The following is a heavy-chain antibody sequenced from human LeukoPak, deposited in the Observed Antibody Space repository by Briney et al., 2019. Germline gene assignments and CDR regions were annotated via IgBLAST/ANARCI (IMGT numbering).Heavy chain of an antibody. J-gene: IGHJ4*02. D-gene: IGHD5-18*01. V-gene: IGHV4-39*02. Sequence: SETLSLTCTVSGGSISGSSYYWGWIRQPPGKGLEWIGSIYYSGNTYYNPSLKSRVTISVDTSKNQFSLKLSSVTAADTAVYYCARGGAWIQLSPFGYWGQGTLVTVSS. CDR3: ARGGAWIQLSPFGY. CDR1: GGSISGSSYY. CDR2: IYYSGNT.